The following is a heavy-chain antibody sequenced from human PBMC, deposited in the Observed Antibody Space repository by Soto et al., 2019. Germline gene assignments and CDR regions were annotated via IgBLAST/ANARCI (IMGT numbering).Heavy chain of an antibody. Sequence: GGSLRLSCAASGFTFSSYWMHWVRQAPGKGLVWVSRINSDGSSTSYADSVKGRFTISRDNAKNTLYLQMNSLRAEDTAVYYCARESLNYDSSGSEGMDVWGQGTTVTVSS. D-gene: IGHD3-22*01. J-gene: IGHJ6*02. V-gene: IGHV3-74*01. CDR3: ARESLNYDSSGSEGMDV. CDR2: INSDGSST. CDR1: GFTFSSYW.